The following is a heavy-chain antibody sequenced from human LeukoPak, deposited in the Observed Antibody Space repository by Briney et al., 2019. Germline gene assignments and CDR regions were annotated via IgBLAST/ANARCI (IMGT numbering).Heavy chain of an antibody. Sequence: ASVKVSCKASGYTFTGYYMHWVRQAPGQGLEWMGWINPNSGGTNYAQKFQGRVTMTRDTSISTAYMELSRLRSDDTAVYYCARDRGPKEVAFDIWGQGTMVTVSS. CDR3: ARDRGPKEVAFDI. CDR2: INPNSGGT. J-gene: IGHJ3*02. CDR1: GYTFTGYY. V-gene: IGHV1-2*02.